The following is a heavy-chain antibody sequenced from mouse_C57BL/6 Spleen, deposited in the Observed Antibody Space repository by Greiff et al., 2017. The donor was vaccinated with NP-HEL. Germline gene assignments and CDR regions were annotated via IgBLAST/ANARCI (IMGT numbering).Heavy chain of an antibody. J-gene: IGHJ3*01. CDR1: GYAFSSSW. CDR3: ARGYGEGFAY. V-gene: IGHV1-82*01. CDR2: IYPGDGDT. Sequence: QVQLQQSGPELVKPGASVKISCKASGYAFSSSWMNWVKQRPGKGLEWIGRIYPGDGDTNYNGKFKGKATLTADKSSSTAYMQLSSLTSEDSAVYFCARGYGEGFAYWGQGTLVTVSA. D-gene: IGHD1-1*01.